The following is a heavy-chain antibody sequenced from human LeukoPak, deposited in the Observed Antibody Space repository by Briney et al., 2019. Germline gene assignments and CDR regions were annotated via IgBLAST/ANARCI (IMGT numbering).Heavy chain of an antibody. CDR3: ARDSVDGSGTYYNDSPDY. CDR1: GYTFTGYY. D-gene: IGHD3-10*01. V-gene: IGHV1-18*04. CDR2: ISAYNGNT. Sequence: ASVKVSCKASGYTFTGYYIHWVRQAPGQGLEWMGWISAYNGNTDYAQNLRGRLIMTTDTSTSTAYMELRSLRSDDTAVYYCARDSVDGSGTYYNDSPDYWGQGTLVTVSS. J-gene: IGHJ4*02.